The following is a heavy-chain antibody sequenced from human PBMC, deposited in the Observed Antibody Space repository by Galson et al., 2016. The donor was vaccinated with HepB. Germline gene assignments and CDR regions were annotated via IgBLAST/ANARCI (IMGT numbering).Heavy chain of an antibody. Sequence: CAISGDSVSSHSATWNWIRQSPSRGLEWLGRTYYRSKWYNDYALSVKSRITTNPDTSKNQFSLQLNSVTPEDTAVYYCARGHLVVPFSFYFDYWGQGSLVTVSS. CDR2: TYYRSKWYN. D-gene: IGHD2-15*01. V-gene: IGHV6-1*01. CDR1: GDSVSSHSAT. CDR3: ARGHLVVPFSFYFDY. J-gene: IGHJ4*02.